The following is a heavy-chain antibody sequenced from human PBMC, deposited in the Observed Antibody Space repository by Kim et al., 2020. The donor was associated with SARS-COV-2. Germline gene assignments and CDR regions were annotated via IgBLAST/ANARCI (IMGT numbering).Heavy chain of an antibody. CDR3: ARHPVGSWFDH. V-gene: IGHV4-59*08. CDR2: IHSNGST. D-gene: IGHD3-10*01. J-gene: IGHJ5*02. Sequence: SETLSLTCTVSGSSISNYYWSWIRQPPGKGLEQIAYIHSNGSTKYNPSLDSRVTMSIDTSKNQFSLRLSSVTAADTAVDYSARHPVGSWFDHCDQWALGT. CDR1: GSSISNYY.